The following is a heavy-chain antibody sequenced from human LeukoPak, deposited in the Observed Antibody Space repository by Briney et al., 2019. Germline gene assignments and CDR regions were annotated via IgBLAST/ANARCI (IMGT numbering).Heavy chain of an antibody. V-gene: IGHV3-20*04. CDR3: ATSDYGGYYYFEY. J-gene: IGHJ4*02. D-gene: IGHD4-17*01. CDR2: INWNGGST. Sequence: PGGSLRLSCEASGFTFDDSGMSWVRQAPGKGLEWVSGINWNGGSTGYADSVKGRFTISRDNAKNALYLQMNSLRAEDTALYYCATSDYGGYYYFEYWGQGTLVTVSS. CDR1: GFTFDDSG.